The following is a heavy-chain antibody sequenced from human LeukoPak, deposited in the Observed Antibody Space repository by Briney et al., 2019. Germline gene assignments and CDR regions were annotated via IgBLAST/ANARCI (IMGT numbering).Heavy chain of an antibody. V-gene: IGHV1-18*01. J-gene: IGHJ6*02. CDR2: ISAYNGNT. Sequence: ASVKVSCKASGYTFTSYGISWVRQAPGQGLKWMGWISAYNGNTNYAQKLQGRVTMTTDTSTSTAYMELRSLRSDDTAVYYCARVDGRDLGIVATNYYYYYGMDVWGQGTTVTVSS. D-gene: IGHD5-12*01. CDR3: ARVDGRDLGIVATNYYYYYGMDV. CDR1: GYTFTSYG.